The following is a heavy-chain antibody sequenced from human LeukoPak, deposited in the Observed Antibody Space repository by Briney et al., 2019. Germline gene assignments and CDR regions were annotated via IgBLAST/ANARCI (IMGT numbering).Heavy chain of an antibody. CDR1: GYTFTAYY. CDR2: INPNSGGT. D-gene: IGHD3-22*01. J-gene: IGHJ4*02. CDR3: AKDRGTMIVVVILDY. Sequence: ASVKVSCKASGYTFTAYYMHWVRQAPGQGLEWMGWINPNSGGTNYSQKFQGRVTMTRDTSNSTAYMEVSRLRSDDTAVYYCAKDRGTMIVVVILDYWGQGTLVTVSS. V-gene: IGHV1-2*02.